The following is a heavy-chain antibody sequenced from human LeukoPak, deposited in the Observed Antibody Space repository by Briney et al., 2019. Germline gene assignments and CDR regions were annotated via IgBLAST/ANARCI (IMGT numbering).Heavy chain of an antibody. Sequence: SETLSLTCAVSGASISSSNWLSWVRQPPGKGLEWIGEIYHSGSTNYNPSLKSRVTISVDTSKNQFSLKLSSVTAADTAVYYCARERLSYYDSSGYYFIDYWGQGTLVTVSS. CDR3: ARERLSYYDSSGYYFIDY. V-gene: IGHV4-4*02. J-gene: IGHJ4*02. D-gene: IGHD3-22*01. CDR2: IYHSGST. CDR1: GASISSSNW.